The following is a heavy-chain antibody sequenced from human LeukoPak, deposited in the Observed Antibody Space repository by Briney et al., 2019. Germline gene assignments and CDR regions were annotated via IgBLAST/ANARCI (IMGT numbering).Heavy chain of an antibody. V-gene: IGHV4-59*08. CDR2: MYYSGST. CDR1: GGSISSYY. J-gene: IGHJ4*02. Sequence: ASETLSLTCTVSGGSISSYYWSWIRQPPGKGLEWIGYMYYSGSTNHNPSLKSRVTISVDTSKNQFSLKLTSVTAADTAVYYCAGAKIGVAGFFDNWGQGTLVTVSS. D-gene: IGHD6-19*01. CDR3: AGAKIGVAGFFDN.